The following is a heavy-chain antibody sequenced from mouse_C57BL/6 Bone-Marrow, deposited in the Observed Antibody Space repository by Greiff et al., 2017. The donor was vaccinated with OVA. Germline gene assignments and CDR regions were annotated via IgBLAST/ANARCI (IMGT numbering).Heavy chain of an antibody. CDR2: ISSGSSTI. V-gene: IGHV5-17*01. CDR1: GFTFSDYG. D-gene: IGHD2-2*01. Sequence: DVKLVESGGGLVKPGGSLKLSCAASGFTFSDYGMHWVRQAPEKGLEWVAYISSGSSTIYYADTVKGRFTISRDNAKNTLFLQMTSLRSEDTAMYYCARFLGWRGFDYWGQGTTLTVSS. CDR3: ARFLGWRGFDY. J-gene: IGHJ2*01.